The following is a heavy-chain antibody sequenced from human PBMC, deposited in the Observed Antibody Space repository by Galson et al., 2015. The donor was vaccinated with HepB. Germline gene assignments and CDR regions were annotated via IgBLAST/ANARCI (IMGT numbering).Heavy chain of an antibody. CDR1: GFTFSSYA. J-gene: IGHJ6*03. CDR3: TKGGRRSSSAQWSMDV. D-gene: IGHD6-6*01. V-gene: IGHV3-23*01. Sequence: SLRLSCAASGFTFSSYAMSWVRQAPGKGLEWVSAVSGSDGSTYYADSVKGRFTISRDNSKNTLYLQMNSLRAEDTAVYYCTKGGRRSSSAQWSMDVWGKGTTVTVSS. CDR2: VSGSDGST.